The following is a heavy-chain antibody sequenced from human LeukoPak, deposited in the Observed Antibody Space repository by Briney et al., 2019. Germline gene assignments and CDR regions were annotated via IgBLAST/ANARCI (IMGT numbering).Heavy chain of an antibody. J-gene: IGHJ4*02. CDR1: ADSVSNNSAA. D-gene: IGHD1-26*01. CDR3: ARGRKWGESGFDY. Sequence: SQTLSLTCAISADSVSNNSAAWTWIRQSPSRGLEWLGRTYYRSKWYNDYAVSVKSRITINPDTSKNHFSLQLNSVTPEDTAVYYCARGRKWGESGFDYWGQGTLVTVSS. V-gene: IGHV6-1*01. CDR2: TYYRSKWYN.